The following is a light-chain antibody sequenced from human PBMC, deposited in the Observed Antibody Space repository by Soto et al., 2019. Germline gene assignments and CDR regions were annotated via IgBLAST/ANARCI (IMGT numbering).Light chain of an antibody. CDR1: QDISGW. J-gene: IGKJ4*01. V-gene: IGKV1-12*01. CDR2: AAS. Sequence: DIQMTQSPSSVSASVGDRVTITCRASQDISGWLAWFQQKPGKAPNLLIYAASILQSGVPSRFSGSGSGTDFTLTISSLQPEDFATYYCQRLSHAFGGGTKVDIK. CDR3: QRLSHA.